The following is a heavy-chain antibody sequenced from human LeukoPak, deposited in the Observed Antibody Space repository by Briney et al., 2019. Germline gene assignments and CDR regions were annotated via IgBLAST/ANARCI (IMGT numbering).Heavy chain of an antibody. CDR2: ISAYNGNT. CDR1: GYTFTSYG. V-gene: IGHV1-18*01. J-gene: IGHJ6*02. CDR3: ACRGDIVVVVAAKYYYYGMDV. Sequence: GASVKVSCKASGYTFTSYGISWVRQAPGQGLEWMGWISAYNGNTNYAQKLQGRVTMTTDTSTSTAYMELRSLRSDDTAVYYCACRGDIVVVVAAKYYYYGMDVWGQGTTVTVSS. D-gene: IGHD2-15*01.